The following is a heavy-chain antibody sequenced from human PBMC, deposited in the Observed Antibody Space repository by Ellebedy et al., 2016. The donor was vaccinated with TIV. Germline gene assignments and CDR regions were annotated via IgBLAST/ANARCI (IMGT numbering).Heavy chain of an antibody. CDR2: IRGSSGYI. J-gene: IGHJ6*02. D-gene: IGHD3-9*01. V-gene: IGHV3-21*01. CDR3: ARDDDDILTGRNAMDV. CDR1: GFTFSSYS. Sequence: PGGSLRLSCAASGFTFSSYSMNWVRQAPGKGLEWVSSIRGSSGYIYYADSVKGRFTISRDNAKNSLYLQMNSLRAEDTAVYYCARDDDDILTGRNAMDVWGQGTTVTVSS.